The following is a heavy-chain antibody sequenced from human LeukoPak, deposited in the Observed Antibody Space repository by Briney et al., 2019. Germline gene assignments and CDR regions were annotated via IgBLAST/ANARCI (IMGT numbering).Heavy chain of an antibody. CDR3: ARGGYYGSGNDFRFDP. CDR1: GGSIRSYY. Sequence: SETLSLTCTVSGGSIRSYYWSWLRQPAGNGLKWIGRIYSSGSTNYNPSLKSRVTISVETSKNQFSLKLKSVTAADTAVYYCARGGYYGSGNDFRFDPWGQGTLVTVSS. D-gene: IGHD3-10*01. CDR2: IYSSGST. V-gene: IGHV4-4*07. J-gene: IGHJ5*02.